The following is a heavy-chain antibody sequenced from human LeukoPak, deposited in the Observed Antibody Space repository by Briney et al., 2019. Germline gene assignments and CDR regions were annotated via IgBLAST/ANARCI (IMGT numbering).Heavy chain of an antibody. CDR3: ARDMVRLGNMYGSGPDVFDI. D-gene: IGHD2-15*01. CDR1: GGSISSGGYY. Sequence: SETLSLTCTVSGGSISSGGYYWSWIRQHPGKGLDWIGYIYYSGSTYYNPSLKSRVTISVDTSKNQFYLKLSSVTAADTAVYYCARDMVRLGNMYGSGPDVFDIWGQGTMVTVSS. CDR2: IYYSGST. J-gene: IGHJ3*02. V-gene: IGHV4-31*03.